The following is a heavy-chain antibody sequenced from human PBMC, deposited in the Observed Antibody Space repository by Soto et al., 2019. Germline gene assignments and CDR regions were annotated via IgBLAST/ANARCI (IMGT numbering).Heavy chain of an antibody. CDR3: ARGYSYYDY. Sequence: QVQLVESGGCLVKPGGSLRLSCAASGFTFSDYYMNWIRQAPGKGLEWVSYISGGDTIYYADSVKGRFTISRDNAKNSLYLQMNSLRADDTAVYYCARGYSYYDYWGQGTLVTVSS. CDR1: GFTFSDYY. V-gene: IGHV3-11*01. D-gene: IGHD5-18*01. J-gene: IGHJ4*02. CDR2: ISGGDTI.